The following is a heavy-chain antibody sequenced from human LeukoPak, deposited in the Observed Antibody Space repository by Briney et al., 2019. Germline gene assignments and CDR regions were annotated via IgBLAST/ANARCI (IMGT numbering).Heavy chain of an antibody. J-gene: IGHJ4*02. Sequence: PSETLSLTCTVSGGSISSGGYYWSWIRQHPGKGLEWTGYIYYSGSTYYNPSLKSRVTISVDTSKNQFSLKLSSVTAADTAVYYCARMGSYNWNDLPWGQGTLVTVSS. CDR1: GGSISSGGYY. CDR3: ARMGSYNWNDLP. CDR2: IYYSGST. V-gene: IGHV4-31*03. D-gene: IGHD1-20*01.